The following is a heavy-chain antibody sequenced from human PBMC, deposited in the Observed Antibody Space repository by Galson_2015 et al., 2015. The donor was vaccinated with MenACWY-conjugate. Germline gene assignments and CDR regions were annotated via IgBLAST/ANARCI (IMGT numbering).Heavy chain of an antibody. CDR3: ARGCIRGIYSVD. V-gene: IGHV3-30-3*01. D-gene: IGHD1-26*01. CDR1: GFTFSAYA. J-gene: IGHJ4*02. Sequence: SLRLSCAASGFTFSAYAMHWVRQAPGKGLEWVAVISYDGTRKFYADSVKGRFTISRDNSKNTLYLQMNSLRVEYTAIYYCARGCIRGIYSVDWGQGTLFSVTS. CDR2: ISYDGTRK.